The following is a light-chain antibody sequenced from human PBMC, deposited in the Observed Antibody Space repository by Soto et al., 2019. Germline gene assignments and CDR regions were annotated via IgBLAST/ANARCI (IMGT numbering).Light chain of an antibody. J-gene: IGKJ5*01. CDR1: QSLLHSNGYNY. Sequence: DIVMTQSPLSLIVTPGEPASISCRSSQSLLHSNGYNYFDWHLQKPGQSPQLLINLGSNRASGDPNRFSGSGSGEHITLNISRMEAEDVGVYYCMQALQHPITFGLGTRLEMK. CDR2: LGS. CDR3: MQALQHPIT. V-gene: IGKV2-28*01.